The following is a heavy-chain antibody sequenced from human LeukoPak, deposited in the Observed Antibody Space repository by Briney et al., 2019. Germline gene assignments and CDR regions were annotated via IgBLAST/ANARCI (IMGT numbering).Heavy chain of an antibody. CDR1: Y. CDR2: INPSGGSK. Sequence: YMHWVRQAPGQGLEWMGLINPSGGSKIYAQKFQGRVTMTRDTSTSTVYMELSSLRSEDTAVYYCARAPYCGGDCYYFDYWGQGTLVTVSS. CDR3: ARAPYCGGDCYYFDY. V-gene: IGHV1-46*03. D-gene: IGHD2-21*01. J-gene: IGHJ4*02.